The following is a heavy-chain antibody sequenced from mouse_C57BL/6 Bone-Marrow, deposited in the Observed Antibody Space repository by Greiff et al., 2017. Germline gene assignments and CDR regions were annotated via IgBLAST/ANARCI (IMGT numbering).Heavy chain of an antibody. CDR1: GSTFTGYG. Sequence: EVQLQQSGAELVRPGSSVKMSCKTSGSTFTGYGINWVKQRPGQGLEWIGYIYIGNGYTAYNEKFKGKATLTSDTSSSTAYMQLSSLTSEDSAIYFCATFWFAYWGQGTLVTVSA. CDR3: ATFWFAY. V-gene: IGHV1-58*01. CDR2: IYIGNGYT. J-gene: IGHJ3*01.